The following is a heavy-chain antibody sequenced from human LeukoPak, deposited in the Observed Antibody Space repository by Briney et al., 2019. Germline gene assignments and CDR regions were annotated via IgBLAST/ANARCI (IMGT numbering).Heavy chain of an antibody. CDR2: INTNAGNP. J-gene: IGHJ4*02. CDR3: ARDGYSYGYAVIDY. Sequence: GASVKVSCKASGYTFTSYAMNWVRQAPGQGLEWMGWINTNAGNPTYAQGFTGRFVFSLDTSVSTAYLQIGSLKAEDTAVYYCARDGYSYGYAVIDYWGQGTLVTVSS. CDR1: GYTFTSYA. D-gene: IGHD5-18*01. V-gene: IGHV7-4-1*01.